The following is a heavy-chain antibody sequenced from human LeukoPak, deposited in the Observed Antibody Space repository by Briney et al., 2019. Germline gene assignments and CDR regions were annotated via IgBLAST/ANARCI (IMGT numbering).Heavy chain of an antibody. J-gene: IGHJ5*02. CDR3: ARDRQNYDFWSGYLLPFWFDP. Sequence: GGSLRVSCAASGFTFSSYSMNWVRQAPGKGLEWVSSISSSSSYIYYADSVKGRFTISRDNAKNSLYLQMNSLRAEDTAVYYCARDRQNYDFWSGYLLPFWFDPWGQGTLVTVSS. V-gene: IGHV3-21*01. D-gene: IGHD3-3*01. CDR1: GFTFSSYS. CDR2: ISSSSSYI.